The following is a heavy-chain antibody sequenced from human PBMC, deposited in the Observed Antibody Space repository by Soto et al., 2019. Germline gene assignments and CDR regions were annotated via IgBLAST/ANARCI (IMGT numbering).Heavy chain of an antibody. J-gene: IGHJ6*02. CDR1: GFSFSSYA. CDR2: IGAASDT. CDR3: ARGVLGPGDYYYGMDV. V-gene: IGHV3-13*01. D-gene: IGHD7-27*01. Sequence: PGGSLRLSCAASGFSFSSYAMHWVRQAPGEGLEWVSGIGAASDTYYPVSVQGRFTVSRDNAKKSLYLQMNSLRAGDTAVYYCARGVLGPGDYYYGMDVWGQGTTVTVSS.